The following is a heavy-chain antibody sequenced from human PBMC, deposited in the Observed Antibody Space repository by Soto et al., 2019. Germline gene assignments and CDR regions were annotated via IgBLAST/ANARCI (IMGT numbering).Heavy chain of an antibody. CDR2: IVVGSGNT. V-gene: IGHV1-58*01. CDR3: AADNEVGASYYYYYYGMDV. D-gene: IGHD1-26*01. J-gene: IGHJ6*02. Sequence: SVKVSCKASGFTFTSSAVQWVRQARGQRLEWIGWIVVGSGNTNYAQKFQERVTITRDMSTSTAYMELSSLRSEDTAVYYCAADNEVGASYYYYYYGMDVWGQGTKVTVSS. CDR1: GFTFTSSA.